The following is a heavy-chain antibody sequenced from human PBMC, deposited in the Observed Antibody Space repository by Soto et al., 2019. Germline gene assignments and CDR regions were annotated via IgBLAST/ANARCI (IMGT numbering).Heavy chain of an antibody. Sequence: SVKVSCKASGLTFSSSAVQWVRQARGQRLEWIGWIVVGSGSTKYAQKFQERVTITRDMSTNTAYMELNSLRSEDTAVYYCAAPPNRDAYNYGYWGQGTLVTVSS. J-gene: IGHJ4*02. D-gene: IGHD5-12*01. CDR1: GLTFSSSA. V-gene: IGHV1-58*01. CDR3: AAPPNRDAYNYGY. CDR2: IVVGSGST.